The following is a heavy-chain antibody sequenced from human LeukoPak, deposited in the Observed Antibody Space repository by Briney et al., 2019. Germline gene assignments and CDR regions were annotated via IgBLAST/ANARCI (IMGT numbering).Heavy chain of an antibody. V-gene: IGHV3-66*01. D-gene: IGHD3-22*01. J-gene: IGHJ4*02. Sequence: GGSLRLSCAASGFTVSSNYMSWVRQAPGKGLEWVSVIYSGGSTYYADSVKGRFTISRDNSKNTLYLQMNSLRAGDTAVYYCARDSLYYYDSSGYSLWGQGTLVTVSS. CDR3: ARDSLYYYDSSGYSL. CDR2: IYSGGST. CDR1: GFTVSSNY.